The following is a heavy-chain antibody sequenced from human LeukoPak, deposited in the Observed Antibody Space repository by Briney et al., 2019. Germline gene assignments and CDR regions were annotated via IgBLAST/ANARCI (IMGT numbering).Heavy chain of an antibody. CDR1: GFTFSSYE. CDR3: ARSRILNYLEVDY. J-gene: IGHJ4*02. CDR2: ISSSGSTI. Sequence: GGSLRLSCAASGFTFSSYEMNWVRQAPGKGLEWVSYISSSGSTIYYADSVKGRFTISRDNSKNTLYLQMNSLRAEDTAVYYCARSRILNYLEVDYWGQGTLVTVSS. D-gene: IGHD2-15*01. V-gene: IGHV3-48*03.